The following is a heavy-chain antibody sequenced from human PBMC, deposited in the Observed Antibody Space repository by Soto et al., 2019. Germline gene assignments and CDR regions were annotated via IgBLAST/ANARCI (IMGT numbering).Heavy chain of an antibody. CDR3: VRRGTYRWGSFDY. CDR2: ISDRGDET. J-gene: IGHJ4*02. V-gene: IGHV3-23*01. CDR1: GFIFSNQA. Sequence: GGSLRLSCAASGFIFSNQAMCWIRQGPGKGLEWVSCISDRGDETFFLDSVKGRFAISRDNSENMLFLQMSSLRAEDTAIYYCVRRGTYRWGSFDYWGQATQVTVSS. D-gene: IGHD2-21*01.